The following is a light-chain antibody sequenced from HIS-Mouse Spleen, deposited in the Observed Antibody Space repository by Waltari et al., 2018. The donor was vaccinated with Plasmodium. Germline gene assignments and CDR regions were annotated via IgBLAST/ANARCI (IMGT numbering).Light chain of an antibody. CDR3: QSADSSGTPNWV. J-gene: IGLJ3*02. V-gene: IGLV3-25*03. Sequence: SYELTQPPSVSVSPGQTARITCSGDALPKQYAYWYQQKPGQAPVLVIYKDSERPSGIPERFSGSSSGTTVTLTISGVQAEDDPDYYCQSADSSGTPNWVFSGGTKLTVL. CDR1: ALPKQY. CDR2: KDS.